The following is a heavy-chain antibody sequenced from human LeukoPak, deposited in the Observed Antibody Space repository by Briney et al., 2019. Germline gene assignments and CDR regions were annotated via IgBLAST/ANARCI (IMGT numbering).Heavy chain of an antibody. CDR2: INPDGNKK. D-gene: IGHD5-18*01. CDR1: GLTFSSSW. CDR3: ARDLAYSRLDY. V-gene: IGHV3-7*01. J-gene: IGHJ4*02. Sequence: GGSLRLSCAVSGLTFSSSWMDWVRQAPGKGLEWVASINPDGNKKYSADSVKGRFTISKDNAENSLYLQMNSLRVEDTAFYYCARDLAYSRLDYWGQGMLVTVSS.